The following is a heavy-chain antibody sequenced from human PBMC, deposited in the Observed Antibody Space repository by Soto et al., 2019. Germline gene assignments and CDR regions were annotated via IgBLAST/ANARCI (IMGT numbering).Heavy chain of an antibody. D-gene: IGHD2-2*01. CDR2: ISSSSSYI. V-gene: IGHV3-21*01. Sequence: GGSLRLSCAASGFTFSSYGMNWVRQAPGKGLEWVSSISSSSSYIYYADSVKGRFTISRDNAKNSLYLQMNSLRAEDTAVYYCARDRGYQLLVGYWGQGTLVTVSS. CDR1: GFTFSSYG. J-gene: IGHJ4*02. CDR3: ARDRGYQLLVGY.